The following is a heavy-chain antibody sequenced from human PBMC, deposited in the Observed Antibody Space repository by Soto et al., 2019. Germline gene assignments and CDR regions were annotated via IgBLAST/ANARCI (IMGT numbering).Heavy chain of an antibody. J-gene: IGHJ6*03. D-gene: IGHD6-13*01. CDR1: GYTFTSYA. CDR2: INAGNGNT. Sequence: ASVKVSCKASGYTFTSYAMHWVRQAPGQRLEWMGWINAGNGNTKYSQKFQGRVTITRDTSASPAYMELSSLRSEDTAVYYCAVSYIAEPPTVWAFGVKGTTATVS. V-gene: IGHV1-3*01. CDR3: AVSYIAEPPTVWAF.